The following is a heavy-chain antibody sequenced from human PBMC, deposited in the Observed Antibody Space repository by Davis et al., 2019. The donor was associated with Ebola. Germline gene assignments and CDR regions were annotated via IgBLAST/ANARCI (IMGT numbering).Heavy chain of an antibody. CDR1: GGTFRHYA. CDR3: ARDWPYCSGGSCYHYGMDV. CDR2: IIPIFGPA. D-gene: IGHD2-15*01. Sequence: SVTVSCKASGGTFRHYAISWVRQAPGQGLEWMGGIIPIFGPANYAQKFQGRVTITADESTSTAYMELSSLRSEDTAVYYCARDWPYCSGGSCYHYGMDVWGQGTTVTVSS. V-gene: IGHV1-69*13. J-gene: IGHJ6*02.